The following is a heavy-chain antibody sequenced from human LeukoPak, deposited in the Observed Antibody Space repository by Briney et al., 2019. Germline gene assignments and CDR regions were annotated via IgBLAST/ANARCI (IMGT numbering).Heavy chain of an antibody. J-gene: IGHJ4*02. CDR2: INHSGST. CDR1: GGSFSGYY. Sequence: PSETLSLTCAVYGGSFSGYYWSWIRQPPGKGLEWIGEINHSGSTNYNPSLKSRVTISVDTSKNQFSLKLSSVTAADTAVYYCARGLPGDYWGQGTLVTVPS. CDR3: ARGLPGDY. V-gene: IGHV4-34*01. D-gene: IGHD1-14*01.